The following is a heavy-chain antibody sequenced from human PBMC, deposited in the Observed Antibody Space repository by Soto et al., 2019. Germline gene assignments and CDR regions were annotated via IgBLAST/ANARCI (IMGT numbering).Heavy chain of an antibody. J-gene: IGHJ6*02. Sequence: SETLSLTCTVSGGSISSYYWSWRRQPAGKGLEWIGRIYTSGSTNYNPSLKSRVTMSVDTSKNQFSLKLSSVTAADTAVYYCARDAPVVAATGYYYYYYGMDVWGQGTTVTVSS. V-gene: IGHV4-4*07. D-gene: IGHD2-15*01. CDR1: GGSISSYY. CDR2: IYTSGST. CDR3: ARDAPVVAATGYYYYYYGMDV.